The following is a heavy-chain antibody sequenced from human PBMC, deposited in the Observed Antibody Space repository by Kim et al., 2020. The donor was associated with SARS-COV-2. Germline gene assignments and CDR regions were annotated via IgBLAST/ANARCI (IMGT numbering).Heavy chain of an antibody. Sequence: ASVKVSCKASGYTFTGYYMHWVRQAPGQGLEWMGWINPNSGGTNYAQKFQGWVTMTRDTSISTAYMELSRLRSDDTAVYYCARGGRYFDWNFGMDVWGQGTTVTVSS. CDR3: ARGGRYFDWNFGMDV. CDR2: INPNSGGT. D-gene: IGHD3-9*01. J-gene: IGHJ6*02. CDR1: GYTFTGYY. V-gene: IGHV1-2*04.